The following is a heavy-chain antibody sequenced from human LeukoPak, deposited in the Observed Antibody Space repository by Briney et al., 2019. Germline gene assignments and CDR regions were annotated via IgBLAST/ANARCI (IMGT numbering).Heavy chain of an antibody. CDR1: GYTFTDSY. Sequence: GASVKVSCKASGYTFTDSYMHWVRQAPGQGPEWMGWISTYNGNTNYAQKLQGRVTMTTDTSTSTAYMELRSLRSDDTAVYYCARDRPYYDVLTGYYNPFDYWGQGTLVTVSS. J-gene: IGHJ4*02. D-gene: IGHD3-9*01. CDR3: ARDRPYYDVLTGYYNPFDY. V-gene: IGHV1-18*01. CDR2: ISTYNGNT.